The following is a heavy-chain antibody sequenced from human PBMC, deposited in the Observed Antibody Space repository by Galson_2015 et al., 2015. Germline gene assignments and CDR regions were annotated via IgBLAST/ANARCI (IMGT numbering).Heavy chain of an antibody. CDR1: GFGFSSYW. J-gene: IGHJ4*02. Sequence: SLRLSCAASGFGFSSYWMTWVRQAPGKGLEWVANIKQDGNEKYYADSVKGRFTISRDNAENSLDLQMNSLRADDTAVYYCARDANRGGEFDYWGQGALVTVSS. CDR3: ARDANRGGEFDY. CDR2: IKQDGNEK. V-gene: IGHV3-7*03. D-gene: IGHD1-14*01.